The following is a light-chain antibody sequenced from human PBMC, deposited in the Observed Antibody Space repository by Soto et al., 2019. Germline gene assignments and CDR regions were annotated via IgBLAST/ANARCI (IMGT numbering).Light chain of an antibody. CDR3: AAWDDSLNGWV. Sequence: QSVLTQPPSVSEAPRQRVTISCSGSSSNIGNNAVNWYQQLPGKAPKLLIYYDDLLPSGVSDRFSGSKSGTSASLAISGLKYEDDADYYCAAWDDSLNGWVFGGGTKLSVL. J-gene: IGLJ3*02. CDR1: SSNIGNNA. CDR2: YDD. V-gene: IGLV1-36*01.